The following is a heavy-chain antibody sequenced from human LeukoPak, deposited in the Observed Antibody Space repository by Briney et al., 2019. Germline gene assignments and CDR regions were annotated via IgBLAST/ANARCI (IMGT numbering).Heavy chain of an antibody. CDR1: GFTFSNYV. D-gene: IGHD4-11*01. CDR2: ISGSGGST. J-gene: IGHJ6*02. Sequence: RPGGSLRLSCAASGFTFSNYVLGWVRQAPGKGLQWVSAISGSGGSTYYADSVKGRFTISRDTSKNTLYLQMNRLAAEDTAVYYCAKEEYDYKEMDVWGHGTTVTVSS. V-gene: IGHV3-23*01. CDR3: AKEEYDYKEMDV.